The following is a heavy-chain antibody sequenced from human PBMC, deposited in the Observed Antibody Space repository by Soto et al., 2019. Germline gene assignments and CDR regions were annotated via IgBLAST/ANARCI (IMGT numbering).Heavy chain of an antibody. D-gene: IGHD6-13*01. CDR1: GFTFSSYW. CDR3: ARDFGIAAAGYAFDI. V-gene: IGHV3-74*01. J-gene: IGHJ3*02. Sequence: GGSLRLSWAASGFTFSSYWMHWVRQAPGKGLVWVSRINSDGSSTSYADSVKGRFTISRDNAKNTLYLQMNSLRAEDTAVYYCARDFGIAAAGYAFDIWGKGTMVTVSS. CDR2: INSDGSST.